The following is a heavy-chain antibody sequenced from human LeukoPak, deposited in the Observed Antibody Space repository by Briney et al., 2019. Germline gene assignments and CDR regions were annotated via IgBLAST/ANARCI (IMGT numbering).Heavy chain of an antibody. CDR1: GGSIRSYY. CDR2: IHYSGST. V-gene: IGHV4-59*08. D-gene: IGHD4-17*01. CDR3: ARRPYGDYTIDS. J-gene: IGHJ4*02. Sequence: SETLSLTCTVSGGSIRSYYWSWLRQPPGKGLEWIGYIHYSGSTNYNPSLKSRVTMSVDTSKNQFSLKLSSVTAADTAVYYCARRPYGDYTIDSWGQGTLVTVSS.